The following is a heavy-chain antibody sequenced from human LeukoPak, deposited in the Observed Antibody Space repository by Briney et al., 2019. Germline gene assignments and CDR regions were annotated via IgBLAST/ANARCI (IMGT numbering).Heavy chain of an antibody. CDR2: INPNGGST. D-gene: IGHD5-12*01. Sequence: GASVKVSCKASGYILTGYYMHWVRQAPGQGLEWMGIINPNGGSTTYAQKFQGRVIMTRDASTSTVYMELSSLRSEDTAVYYCARAPLYSGYDLTIDFWGQGSLVTVSS. CDR3: ARAPLYSGYDLTIDF. V-gene: IGHV1-46*01. CDR1: GYILTGYY. J-gene: IGHJ4*02.